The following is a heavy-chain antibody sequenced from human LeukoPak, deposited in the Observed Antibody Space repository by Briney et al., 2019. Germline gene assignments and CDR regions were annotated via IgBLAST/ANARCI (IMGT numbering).Heavy chain of an antibody. CDR1: GYSFASYY. V-gene: IGHV1-46*01. CDR2: INPGGGST. J-gene: IGHJ5*02. CDR3: AKDLRWDHPGLDP. Sequence: ASVKVSCKASGYSFASYYIHWARQAPGQGLESMGIINPGGGSTSYAQKFQDRVTMTRDTSTSTVYMELNSLRSEDTAVYYCAKDLRWDHPGLDPWGQGTLVIVSS. D-gene: IGHD4-23*01.